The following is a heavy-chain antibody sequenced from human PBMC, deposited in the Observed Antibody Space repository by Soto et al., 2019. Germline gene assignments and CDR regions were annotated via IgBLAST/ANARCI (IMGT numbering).Heavy chain of an antibody. J-gene: IGHJ6*02. CDR3: ASDGEYCSGGSGEAGRYYYGMDV. V-gene: IGHV3-53*01. CDR2: ISSGGST. D-gene: IGHD2-15*01. CDR1: GFTVSSNY. Sequence: EVQLVESGGGLIQPGGSLRLSCAASGFTVSSNYMSWVRQAPGKGLEWVSVISSGGSTYYADSVKGRFTISRDNSKNTLYLQRNSLRAEDTAVYYCASDGEYCSGGSGEAGRYYYGMDVWGQGTTVTVAS.